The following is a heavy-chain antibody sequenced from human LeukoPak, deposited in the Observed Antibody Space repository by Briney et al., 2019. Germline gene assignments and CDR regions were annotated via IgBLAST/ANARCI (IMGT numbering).Heavy chain of an antibody. CDR1: GGSISSYY. CDR3: ARRPCSSGSCKGGFDY. Sequence: SETLSLTCIVSGGSISSYYWSWIRQPPGKGLEWIGYIYYSGSTNYNPSLKSRVTISVDTSKNQFSLKLSSVTAADTAVYYCARRPCSSGSCKGGFDYWGQGTLVTVSS. V-gene: IGHV4-59*01. CDR2: IYYSGST. J-gene: IGHJ4*02. D-gene: IGHD2-15*01.